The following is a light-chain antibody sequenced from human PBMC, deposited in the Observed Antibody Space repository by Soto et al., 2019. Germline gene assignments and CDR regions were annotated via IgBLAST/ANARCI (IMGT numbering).Light chain of an antibody. CDR2: EVS. V-gene: IGLV2-14*01. Sequence: QSALTQPASVSGSPGQSITISCTGTSSDVGSYNYVSWYQQHPGKAPKLMIYEVSTRPSGVSSRFSGFKSGNTASLTISGLQAEDEADYYCSSYTSSSTVFGTVTKLTVL. CDR3: SSYTSSSTV. J-gene: IGLJ1*01. CDR1: SSDVGSYNY.